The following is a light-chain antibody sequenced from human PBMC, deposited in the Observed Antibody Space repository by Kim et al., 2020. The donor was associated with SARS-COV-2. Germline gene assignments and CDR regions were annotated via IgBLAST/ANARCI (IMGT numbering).Light chain of an antibody. CDR3: SSYAGSNNFVV. CDR2: EVS. CDR1: SSDVGGYNY. Sequence: QSVACSCTGTSSDVGGYNYVSWYQQHPGKAPKLMFYEVSKRPSGGPDRFSGSKSGNSASLTVSGLQAEDEADYYCSSYAGSNNFVVFGGGTQLTVL. V-gene: IGLV2-8*01. J-gene: IGLJ2*01.